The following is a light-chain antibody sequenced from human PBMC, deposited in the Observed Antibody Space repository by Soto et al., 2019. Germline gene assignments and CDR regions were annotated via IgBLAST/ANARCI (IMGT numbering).Light chain of an antibody. CDR3: AAWDDSLSAFYV. Sequence: QSALTHPPSASVTPGQRNSISCSGRSSNLRSNYVYWYQQLPGTAPKLLIYRNNQRPSGVPDRFSGSKSGTSVSLAISGLRSEDEAAYYCAAWDDSLSAFYVFGTETKVTVL. V-gene: IGLV1-47*01. CDR1: SSNLRSNY. J-gene: IGLJ1*01. CDR2: RNN.